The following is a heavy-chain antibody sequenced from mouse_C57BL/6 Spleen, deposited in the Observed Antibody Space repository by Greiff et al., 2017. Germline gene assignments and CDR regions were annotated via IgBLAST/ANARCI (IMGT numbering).Heavy chain of an antibody. V-gene: IGHV14-2*01. CDR3: ARDGYYRGDGLAY. CDR1: GFNIKDYY. CDR2: IDPEDGDT. Sequence: VQLQQSGAELVKPGASVKLSCTASGFNIKDYYMHWVKQRTEQGLEWIGRIDPEDGDTKYAPKFPGKATITADTSSNTAYRQLSSLTSEDAAVYYCARDGYYRGDGLAYWGQGTLVTVSA. D-gene: IGHD2-3*01. J-gene: IGHJ3*01.